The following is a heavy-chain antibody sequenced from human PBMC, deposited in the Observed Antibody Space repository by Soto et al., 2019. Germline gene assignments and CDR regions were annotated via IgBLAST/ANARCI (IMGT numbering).Heavy chain of an antibody. CDR2: ISGSGGST. CDR3: SRRTSGWYLDY. J-gene: IGHJ4*02. CDR1: GFTFSSYA. D-gene: IGHD6-19*01. V-gene: IGHV3-23*01. Sequence: EVQLLESGGGLVQPGGSLRLSCAASGFTFSSYAMSWVRQAAGKVLEWVSVISGSGGSTDYADSVKGRFTISRDNSKNTLELQMTSLSAEDAAVYYCSRRTSGWYLDYWGQGTLVTVSS.